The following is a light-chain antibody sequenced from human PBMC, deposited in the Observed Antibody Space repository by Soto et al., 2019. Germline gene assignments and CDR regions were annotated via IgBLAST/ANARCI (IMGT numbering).Light chain of an antibody. Sequence: IQMTQSPSSLSASVGDRVTITCRASQSISSYLNWYQQKPGKAPKLLIYAASSLQSGVPSRFSGSGSGTDFTLTISSLQPEDFATYYCQQRAWTFGQGTKVDI. CDR1: QSISSY. CDR2: AAS. V-gene: IGKV1-39*01. J-gene: IGKJ1*01. CDR3: QQRAWT.